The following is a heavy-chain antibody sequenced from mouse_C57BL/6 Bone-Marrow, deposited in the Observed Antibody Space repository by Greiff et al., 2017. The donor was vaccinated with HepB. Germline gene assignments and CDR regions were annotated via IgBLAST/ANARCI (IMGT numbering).Heavy chain of an antibody. J-gene: IGHJ2*01. Sequence: QVQLKQPGAELVKPGASVKLSCKASGYTFTSYWMHWVKQRPGRGLEWIGRIDPNSGDTKYNEKFKSKATLTVDKPSSTAYMQLNSLTSEYSAVYYCSSSANWDGYWGQGTTLTVSS. CDR2: IDPNSGDT. CDR3: SSSANWDGY. CDR1: GYTFTSYW. D-gene: IGHD4-1*01. V-gene: IGHV1-72*01.